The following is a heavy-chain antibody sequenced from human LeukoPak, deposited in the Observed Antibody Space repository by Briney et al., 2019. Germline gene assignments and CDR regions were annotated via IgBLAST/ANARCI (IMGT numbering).Heavy chain of an antibody. CDR1: GYTFTSYG. D-gene: IGHD3-3*01. CDR2: ISAYNGNT. J-gene: IGHJ4*02. Sequence: GASVKVSCKASGYTFTSYGISWVRQAPGQGLEWMGWISAYNGNTNYAQKLQGRVTMTTDTSTSTAYMELRSLRSDDTAVYYCARVKASYYDFWSGYYYFDYWGQGTLVTVSS. V-gene: IGHV1-18*01. CDR3: ARVKASYYDFWSGYYYFDY.